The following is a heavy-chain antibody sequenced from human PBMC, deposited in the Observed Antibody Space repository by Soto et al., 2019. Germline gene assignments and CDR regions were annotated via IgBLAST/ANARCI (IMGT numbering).Heavy chain of an antibody. CDR3: ASYQDGDPDY. V-gene: IGHV4-4*02. Sequence: QVQLQESGPGLVKPSGTLSLTCAVSGGSIGSADWWSWVRQPPGKGLEWIGEVYHSGSTNYNPSRKSRVTISIDQSKNQCSLTLSSVTAADTAVYYCASYQDGDPDYWGHGTLVTVSS. J-gene: IGHJ4*01. CDR2: VYHSGST. CDR1: GGSIGSADW. D-gene: IGHD4-17*01.